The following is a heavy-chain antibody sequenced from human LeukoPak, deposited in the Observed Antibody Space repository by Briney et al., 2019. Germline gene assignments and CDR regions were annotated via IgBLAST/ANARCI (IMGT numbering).Heavy chain of an antibody. CDR1: GGSFSGYY. J-gene: IGHJ4*02. V-gene: IGHV4-34*01. CDR3: ARSDRYSGYTRRGRIAAAGPSDY. CDR2: INHSGST. D-gene: IGHD6-13*01. Sequence: PSETLSLTCAVYGGSFSGYYWSWIRQPPGKGLEWIGEINHSGSTNYNPSLKSRVTISVDTSKNQFSLKLSSVTAADTAVYYCARSDRYSGYTRRGRIAAAGPSDYWGQGTLVTVSS.